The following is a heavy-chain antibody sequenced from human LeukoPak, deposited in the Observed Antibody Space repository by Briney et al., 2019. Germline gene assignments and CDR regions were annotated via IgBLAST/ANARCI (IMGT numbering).Heavy chain of an antibody. CDR2: IYYSGST. CDR3: ARALGGYSYGLIY. CDR1: GGSISSGSYY. Sequence: SETLSLTCTVSGGSISSGSYYWSWIRQPAGKGLEWIGYIYYSGSTNYNPSLKSRVTISVDTSKNQFSLKLSSVTAADTAVYYCARALGGYSYGLIYWGQGTLVTVSS. D-gene: IGHD5-18*01. V-gene: IGHV4-61*10. J-gene: IGHJ4*02.